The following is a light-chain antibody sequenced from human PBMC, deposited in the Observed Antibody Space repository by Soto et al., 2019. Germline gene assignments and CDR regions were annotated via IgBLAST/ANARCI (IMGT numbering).Light chain of an antibody. CDR3: QQYHKWPLT. V-gene: IGKV3-15*01. J-gene: IGKJ4*01. CDR2: SAS. CDR1: ESVSSN. Sequence: EIVMTQSPVTLSVSPGERAILSCRASESVSSNLGWYQQKVGQAPRLLIHSASTRATGVPARFIGSGSGTEFTLTILSLQSEDFAVYYCQQYHKWPLTFGGGTKVEV.